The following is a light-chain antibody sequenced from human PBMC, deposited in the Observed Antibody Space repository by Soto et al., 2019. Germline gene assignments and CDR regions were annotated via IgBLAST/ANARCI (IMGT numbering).Light chain of an antibody. V-gene: IGLV1-47*01. J-gene: IGLJ2*01. CDR1: SSNIGSNF. Sequence: QSVLTQAPSASGTPGQRVTISCSGSSSNIGSNFVYWYQKFPGSAPKVLIYRNDQRPSGVPDRFSGSKSGTSASLAISGLRSEDEADYYCSVWDDRLTGSVAFGGETKLTVL. CDR2: RND. CDR3: SVWDDRLTGSVA.